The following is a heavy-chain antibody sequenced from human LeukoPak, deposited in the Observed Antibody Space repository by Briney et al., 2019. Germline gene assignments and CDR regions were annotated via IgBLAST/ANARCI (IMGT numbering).Heavy chain of an antibody. D-gene: IGHD3-10*01. CDR2: INPSGGST. Sequence: ASVKVSCKTSGYTFTSYYMHWVRQAPGQGLEWMGIINPSGGSTSYAQKFQGRVTMTRDTSTSTVYMELSSLRSEDTAVYYCASAASWFSNWFDPWGQGTLVTVSP. CDR1: GYTFTSYY. J-gene: IGHJ5*02. V-gene: IGHV1-46*01. CDR3: ASAASWFSNWFDP.